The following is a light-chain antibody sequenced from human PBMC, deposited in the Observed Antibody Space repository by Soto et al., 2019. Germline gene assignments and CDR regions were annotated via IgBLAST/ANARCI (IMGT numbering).Light chain of an antibody. V-gene: IGLV2-14*03. CDR3: VSHTYSTNYV. CDR1: SSDVGGSNF. J-gene: IGLJ1*01. Sequence: QSVLTQPASVSDSPGQSITISCTGTSSDVGGSNFVSWYQQHPGKPPKLIIYDVANRPSGVSNRFSGSKSGSTASLIISRLQTEDEADYYCVSHTYSTNYVLGNGTKVT. CDR2: DVA.